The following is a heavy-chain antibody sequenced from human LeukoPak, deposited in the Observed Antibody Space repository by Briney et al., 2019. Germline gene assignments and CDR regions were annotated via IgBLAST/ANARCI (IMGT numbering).Heavy chain of an antibody. Sequence: NSSETLSLTCTVSGSSVSSDSHYWSWIRQPPGKGLEWIGWIYNSGSANYNPSLKSRVTISVDTSKNQFSLKLSSVTAADTAVYYCARGRGLWGQGTLVTVSS. D-gene: IGHD3-10*01. CDR3: ARGRGL. V-gene: IGHV4-61*01. J-gene: IGHJ4*02. CDR2: IYNSGSA. CDR1: GSSVSSDSHY.